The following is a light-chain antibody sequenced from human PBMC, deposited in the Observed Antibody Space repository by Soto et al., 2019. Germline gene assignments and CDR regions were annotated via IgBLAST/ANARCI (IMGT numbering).Light chain of an antibody. CDR1: HSVSSN. V-gene: IGKV3-15*01. Sequence: EIVMTQFPATLAVSPGERATLSCRASHSVSSNLAWYQQRPGQAPRLLIYGASTRATGIPARFSGSASGTEFTLTINSLQSEDFAVYYCQQYNTWPPTFGQGTKVDIK. J-gene: IGKJ1*01. CDR3: QQYNTWPPT. CDR2: GAS.